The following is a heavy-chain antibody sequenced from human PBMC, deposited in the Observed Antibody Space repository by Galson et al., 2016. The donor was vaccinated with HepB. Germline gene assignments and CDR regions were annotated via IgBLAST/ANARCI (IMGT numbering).Heavy chain of an antibody. V-gene: IGHV3-30*18. D-gene: IGHD3-9*01. CDR2: ISYDGRNA. J-gene: IGHJ6*02. CDR3: AKDNFDWSYYYYGMDV. Sequence: SLRLSCAASGFTFSRFATHWVRQAPGKGLEWVALISYDGRNAYYADSIKGRFTISRDNSKSTVYLQMNSLRAEDTAVYYCAKDNFDWSYYYYGMDVWGQGTTVTVSS. CDR1: GFTFSRFA.